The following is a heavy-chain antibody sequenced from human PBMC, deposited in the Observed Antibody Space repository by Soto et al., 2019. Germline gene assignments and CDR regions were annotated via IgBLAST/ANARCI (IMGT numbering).Heavy chain of an antibody. Sequence: TSETLSLTCTVSGGSISSSSYYWGWIRQPPGKGLEWIGSIYYSGSTYYNPSLKSRVTISVDTSKNQFSLKLSSVTAADSAIYYCGSGPSTTWIDNWGLGTQVTVS. CDR1: GGSISSSSYY. CDR3: GSGPSTTWIDN. J-gene: IGHJ4*02. V-gene: IGHV4-39*01. CDR2: IYYSGST. D-gene: IGHD2-2*01.